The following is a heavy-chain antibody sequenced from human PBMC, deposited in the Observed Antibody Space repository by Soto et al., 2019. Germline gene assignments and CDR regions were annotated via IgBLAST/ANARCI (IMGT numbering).Heavy chain of an antibody. D-gene: IGHD3-22*01. CDR1: GFTFSSYS. V-gene: IGHV3-21*01. J-gene: IGHJ4*02. CDR3: ARDQAPADENSEYYDSSGYYDY. Sequence: GSLRLSCAASGFTFSSYSMNWVRQAPGKGLEWVSSISSSSSYIYYADSVKGRFTISRDNAKNSLYLQMNSLRAEDTAVYYCARDQAPADENSEYYDSSGYYDYWGQGTLVTVSS. CDR2: ISSSSSYI.